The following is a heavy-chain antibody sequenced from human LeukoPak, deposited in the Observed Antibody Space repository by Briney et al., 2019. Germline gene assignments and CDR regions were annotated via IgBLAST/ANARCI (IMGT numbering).Heavy chain of an antibody. J-gene: IGHJ6*02. V-gene: IGHV4-4*07. CDR3: ATTMVRGASYYYGMDV. CDR1: GGSISSYY. Sequence: PSETLSLTCTVPGGSISSYYWSWIRQPARKGLEWIGRIYTSGSTNYNPSLKSRVTMSVDTSKNQFSLKLSSVTAADTAVYYCATTMVRGASYYYGMDVWGQGTTATVSS. CDR2: IYTSGST. D-gene: IGHD3-10*01.